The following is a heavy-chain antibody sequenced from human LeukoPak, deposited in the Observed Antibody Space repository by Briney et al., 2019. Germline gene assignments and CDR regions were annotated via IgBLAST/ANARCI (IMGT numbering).Heavy chain of an antibody. D-gene: IGHD5-18*01. V-gene: IGHV3-23*01. J-gene: IGHJ4*02. CDR3: AKDLSDPVMAIES. CDR1: GLTFSSYG. CDR2: ISGSGGST. Sequence: QSGGSLRLSCAASGLTFSSYGMSWVRQAPGKGLECVLGISGSGGSTYYADSVKGRLTISRDNSKNTLYLQMNSLRAEDTAVYYCAKDLSDPVMAIESWGQGTLVTVSS.